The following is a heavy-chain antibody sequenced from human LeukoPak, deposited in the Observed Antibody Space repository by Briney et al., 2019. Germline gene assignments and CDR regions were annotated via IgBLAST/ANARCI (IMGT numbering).Heavy chain of an antibody. CDR3: AKVGDSSGWYPDY. J-gene: IGHJ4*02. CDR2: ISYDGSNK. D-gene: IGHD6-19*01. Sequence: GGSLRLSCAASGFTFRSYWMHWVRQAPGKGLEWVAVISYDGSNKYYADSVKGRFTISRDNSKNTLYLQMNSLRAEDTAVYYCAKVGDSSGWYPDYWGQGTLVTVSS. V-gene: IGHV3-30*18. CDR1: GFTFRSYW.